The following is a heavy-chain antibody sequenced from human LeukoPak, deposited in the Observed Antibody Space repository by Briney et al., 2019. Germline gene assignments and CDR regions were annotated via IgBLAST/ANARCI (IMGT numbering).Heavy chain of an antibody. Sequence: SQTLPLTCAISGDSVPSNSAAWNWIRRSPSRGLEWLGRTYYRSKWYIVYVVSVKSRITINPDTSNNQFSLQLNSITPEDPAVYYCARDLLAAAYYYFYYWGQGTLVTVSP. CDR2: TYYRSKWYI. CDR1: GDSVPSNSAA. D-gene: IGHD6-13*01. CDR3: ARDLLAAAYYYFYY. V-gene: IGHV6-1*01. J-gene: IGHJ4*02.